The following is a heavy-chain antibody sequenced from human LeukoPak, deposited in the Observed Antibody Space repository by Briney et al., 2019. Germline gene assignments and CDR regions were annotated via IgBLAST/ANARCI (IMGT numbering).Heavy chain of an antibody. J-gene: IGHJ4*02. CDR3: AREGGEWELLRTFDY. V-gene: IGHV3-48*01. D-gene: IGHD1-26*01. CDR2: ISSSSSTI. Sequence: GGSLRLSCAASGFTFSSYSMNWVRQAPGKGLEWVSYISSSSSTIYYADSVKGRFTISRDNAKNSLYLQMNSLRAEDTAVYYCAREGGEWELLRTFDYWGQGTLVTVSS. CDR1: GFTFSSYS.